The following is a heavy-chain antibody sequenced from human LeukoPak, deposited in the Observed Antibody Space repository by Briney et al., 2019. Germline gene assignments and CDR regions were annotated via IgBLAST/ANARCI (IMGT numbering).Heavy chain of an antibody. D-gene: IGHD3-10*01. Sequence: SETLSLTCTVSGYSISSGYYWGWIRQPPGKGLEWIGSIYHSGSTYYNPSLKSRVTISVDTSKNQFSLKLSSVTAADTAVYYCARRILLWFGGNFDYWGQGTLVTVSS. J-gene: IGHJ4*02. V-gene: IGHV4-38-2*02. CDR1: GYSISSGYY. CDR2: IYHSGST. CDR3: ARRILLWFGGNFDY.